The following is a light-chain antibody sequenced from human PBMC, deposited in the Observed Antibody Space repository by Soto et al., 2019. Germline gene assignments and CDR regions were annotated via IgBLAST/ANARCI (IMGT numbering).Light chain of an antibody. CDR1: QSVQTW. V-gene: IGKV1-5*03. CDR2: KAT. CDR3: QQYHNYFT. J-gene: IGKJ1*01. Sequence: IQLTQSPSTLSASVGDRVTITCRASQSVQTWLAWFQQKPGKAPKLLIYKATTLETGVPSRFSGSGSETEFNLTISDLQPDDLGTYYCQQYHNYFTFGQGTKVDIK.